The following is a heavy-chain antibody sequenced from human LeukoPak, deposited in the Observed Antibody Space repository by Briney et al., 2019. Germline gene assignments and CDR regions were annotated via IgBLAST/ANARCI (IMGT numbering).Heavy chain of an antibody. D-gene: IGHD2-15*01. CDR1: GGSITNYY. CDR3: ARRGPPARYCSGGSCYPFDY. J-gene: IGHJ4*02. Sequence: PSETLSLTCSVSGGSITNYYWSWIRQPPGKGLEWIGYISYSGGTNYTPSLKSRVTISVDTSKNQFSLKLSPVTAADTAVYYCARRGPPARYCSGGSCYPFDYWGQGTLVTVSS. V-gene: IGHV4-59*12. CDR2: ISYSGGT.